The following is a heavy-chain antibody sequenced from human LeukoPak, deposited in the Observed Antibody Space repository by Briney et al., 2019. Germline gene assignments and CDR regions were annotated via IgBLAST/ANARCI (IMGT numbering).Heavy chain of an antibody. CDR3: AKGPYDFWSGYFDY. CDR1: GFTFDDYA. D-gene: IGHD3-3*01. J-gene: IGHJ4*02. V-gene: IGHV3-9*01. CDR2: ISWNSGSI. Sequence: PGRSLRLSCAASGFTFDDYAMHWVRQAPGKGLEWVSGISWNSGSIGYADSVKGRFTISRDNAKNSLYLQMNSLRAEDTALYYCAKGPYDFWSGYFDYWGQGTLVTVSS.